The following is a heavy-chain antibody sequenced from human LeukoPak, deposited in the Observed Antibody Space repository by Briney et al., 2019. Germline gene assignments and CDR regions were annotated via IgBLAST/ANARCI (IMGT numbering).Heavy chain of an antibody. J-gene: IGHJ6*02. CDR3: ATVGTNYYYYGMDV. CDR1: GGSVSSGSYY. D-gene: IGHD3/OR15-3a*01. CDR2: IYYSGST. V-gene: IGHV4-61*01. Sequence: PSETLSLTCTVSGGSVSSGSYYWSWIRQPPGKGLEWIGYIYYSGSTNYNPSLKSRVTISVDTSKNQFSLKLSSVTAADTAVYYCATVGTNYYYYGMDVWGQGTTVTVSS.